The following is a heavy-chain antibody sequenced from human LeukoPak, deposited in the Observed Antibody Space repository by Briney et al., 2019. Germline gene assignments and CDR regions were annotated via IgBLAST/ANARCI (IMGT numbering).Heavy chain of an antibody. V-gene: IGHV1-46*01. J-gene: IGHJ6*03. CDR2: INPSGGST. Sequence: GASVKVSCKASGYTFTSYYMHWVRQAPGQGLEWMGIINPSGGSTSYAQKFQGRVTMTRDMSTSTVYMELSSLRSEDTAVYYCARDKQQQLEGYYYYYYMDVWGKGTTVTASS. D-gene: IGHD6-13*01. CDR1: GYTFTSYY. CDR3: ARDKQQQLEGYYYYYYMDV.